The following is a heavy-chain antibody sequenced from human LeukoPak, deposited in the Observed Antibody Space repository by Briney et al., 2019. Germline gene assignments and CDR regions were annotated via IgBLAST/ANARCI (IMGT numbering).Heavy chain of an antibody. CDR2: IYYSGST. J-gene: IGHJ5*02. D-gene: IGHD2-2*01. CDR1: GGSISSYY. CDR3: ARAQGYCSSTSCNNWFDP. V-gene: IGHV4-59*01. Sequence: PSETLSLTCTVSGGSISSYYWSWIRQPPGKGLEWIGYIYYSGSTNYNPSLKSRVTISVDTSKNTFSLKLSSVTAADTAVYYCARAQGYCSSTSCNNWFDPWGQGTLVTVSS.